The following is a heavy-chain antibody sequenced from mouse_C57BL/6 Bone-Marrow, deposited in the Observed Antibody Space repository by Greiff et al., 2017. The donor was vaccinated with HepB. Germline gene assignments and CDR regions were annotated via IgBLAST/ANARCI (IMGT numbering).Heavy chain of an antibody. V-gene: IGHV5-9-1*02. CDR1: GFTFSSYA. J-gene: IGHJ4*01. Sequence: EVHLVESGEGLVKPGGSLKLSCAASGFTFSSYAMSWVRQTPEKRLEWVAYISSGGDYIYYADTVKGRFTISRDNARNTLYLQMSSLESEDTAMYYCTRVTTVVAKRYAMDYWGQGTSVTVSS. CDR3: TRVTTVVAKRYAMDY. D-gene: IGHD1-1*01. CDR2: ISSGGDYI.